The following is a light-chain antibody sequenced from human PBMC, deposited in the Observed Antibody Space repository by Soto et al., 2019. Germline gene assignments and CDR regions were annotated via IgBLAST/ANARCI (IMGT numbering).Light chain of an antibody. CDR2: DVS. V-gene: IGKV3-11*01. Sequence: ETRLTHTRSALSLSGRKRATLCCRASQNISSYLIWYQQKPGQAPRLLIYDVSNRATGIPARFSCSGSGTDFTLACSILNPEDSAFYSMRHPSHRPITVPQGTRLEIK. CDR1: QNISSY. J-gene: IGKJ5*01. CDR3: RHPSHRPIT.